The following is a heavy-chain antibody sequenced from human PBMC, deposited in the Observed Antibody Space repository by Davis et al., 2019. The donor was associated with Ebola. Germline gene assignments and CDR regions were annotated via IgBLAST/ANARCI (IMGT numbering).Heavy chain of an antibody. D-gene: IGHD1-26*01. CDR3: VRGWGRTGMGV. Sequence: PSETLSLTCAISGDSVSGNSGAWNWIRQSPSRGLEWLGRTYYSSKWFNDYAVSVKSRITINPDTSKNQFPLQLTSVTPEDTAVYYCVRGWGRTGMGVWGQGTTVIVSS. V-gene: IGHV6-1*01. CDR2: TYYSSKWFN. CDR1: GDSVSGNSGA. J-gene: IGHJ6*02.